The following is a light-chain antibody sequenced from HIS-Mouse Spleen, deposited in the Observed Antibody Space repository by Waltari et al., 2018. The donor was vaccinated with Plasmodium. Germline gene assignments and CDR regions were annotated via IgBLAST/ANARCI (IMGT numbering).Light chain of an antibody. V-gene: IGKV3-20*01. CDR3: QQYGSSPLT. Sequence: EIVLTQSPGTLSLSPGERATLSCRASQSVSSSYLAWYQQKPGQAPRLLIYGASSRATVIPDMFSGSVSGTDFTLTISRLEPEDFAVYYCQQYGSSPLTFGGGTKVEIK. CDR2: GAS. CDR1: QSVSSSY. J-gene: IGKJ4*01.